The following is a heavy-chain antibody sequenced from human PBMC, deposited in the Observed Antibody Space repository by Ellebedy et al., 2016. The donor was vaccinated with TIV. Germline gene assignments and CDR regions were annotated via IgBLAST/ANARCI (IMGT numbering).Heavy chain of an antibody. CDR3: ARGTGSDQLRFGMDV. CDR1: GFNFSNHW. Sequence: GGSLRLXXGASGFNFSNHWMHWVRQAPGKGLVWVSRIKSDGSGTTYADSVKGRFTISRDNAKNTMYLQMNSLRAEDTAVYYCARGTGSDQLRFGMDVWGQGTTVTVS. D-gene: IGHD3/OR15-3a*01. V-gene: IGHV3-74*01. CDR2: IKSDGSGT. J-gene: IGHJ6*02.